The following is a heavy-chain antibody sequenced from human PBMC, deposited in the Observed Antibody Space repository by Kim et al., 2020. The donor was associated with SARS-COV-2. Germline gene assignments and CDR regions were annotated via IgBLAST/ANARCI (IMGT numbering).Heavy chain of an antibody. V-gene: IGHV1-69*01. D-gene: IGHD4-17*01. Sequence: KFQGRVTITADESTSTAYMELSSLRSEDTAVYYCASRGVATVVTWYYFDYWGQGTLVTVSS. J-gene: IGHJ4*02. CDR3: ASRGVATVVTWYYFDY.